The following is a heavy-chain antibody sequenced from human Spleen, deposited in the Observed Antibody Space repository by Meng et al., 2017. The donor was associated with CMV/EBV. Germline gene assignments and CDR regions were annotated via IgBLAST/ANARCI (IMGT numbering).Heavy chain of an antibody. D-gene: IGHD4-17*01. J-gene: IGHJ4*02. Sequence: GESLKISCKGCVYSFPSYWIGWVRQMPGKGLEWMGVIYPGDSDTRVNSSFQGQISISADKSISTAYLQWSRLRASDSGMYYCARHDYGDFGPRGSVVYWGQGTLVTVSS. CDR3: ARHDYGDFGPRGSVVY. V-gene: IGHV5-51*01. CDR1: VYSFPSYW. CDR2: IYPGDSDT.